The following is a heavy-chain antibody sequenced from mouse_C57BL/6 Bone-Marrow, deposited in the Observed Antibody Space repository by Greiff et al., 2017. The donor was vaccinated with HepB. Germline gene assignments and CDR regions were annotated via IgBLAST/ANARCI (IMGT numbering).Heavy chain of an antibody. J-gene: IGHJ4*01. CDR2: IYPGDGDT. V-gene: IGHV1-82*01. D-gene: IGHD4-1*01. Sequence: VKLVESGPELVKPGASVKISCKASGYAFSSSWMNWVKQRPGKGLEWIGRIYPGDGDTNYNGKFKGKATLTADKSSSTAYMQLSSLTSEDSAVYFCAREGTGTLYAMDYWGQGTSVTVSS. CDR1: GYAFSSSW. CDR3: AREGTGTLYAMDY.